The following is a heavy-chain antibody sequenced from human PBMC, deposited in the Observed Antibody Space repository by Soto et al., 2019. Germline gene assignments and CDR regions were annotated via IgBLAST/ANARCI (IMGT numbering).Heavy chain of an antibody. CDR2: IIPIFGTA. CDR3: ARVPALPFWSGYYYFDY. V-gene: IGHV1-69*01. CDR1: GGTFSSYA. J-gene: IGHJ4*02. D-gene: IGHD3-3*01. Sequence: SVKVSCKASGGTFSSYAISWVRQAPGQGLEWMGGIIPIFGTANYAQKFQGRVTITADESTSTAYMELSSLRSEDTAVYYCARVPALPFWSGYYYFDYWGQGTLVTVTT.